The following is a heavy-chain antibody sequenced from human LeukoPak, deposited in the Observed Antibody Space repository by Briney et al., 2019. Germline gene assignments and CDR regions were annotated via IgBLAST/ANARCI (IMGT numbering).Heavy chain of an antibody. CDR1: GYTFTSYG. CDR2: ISAYNGHT. Sequence: ASVKVSCKASGYTFTSYGISWGRQAPGQGLEWMGGISAYNGHTNYAQKFQGRVTMTTDTSTSTASMELRSLRSDDIAVYYCARDICTSTIRLLYYLDYRGQGTLVTVSP. D-gene: IGHD2-2*01. CDR3: ARDICTSTIRLLYYLDY. J-gene: IGHJ4*02. V-gene: IGHV1-18*03.